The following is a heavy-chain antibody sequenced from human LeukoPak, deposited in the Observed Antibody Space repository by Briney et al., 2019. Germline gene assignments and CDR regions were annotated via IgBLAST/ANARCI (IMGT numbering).Heavy chain of an antibody. CDR2: IKPDGSVG. V-gene: IGHV3-7*01. CDR3: ARDPIIAARQGDY. Sequence: GGSLRLSCAASGFTFSSYWMTWVRQAPGKGLEWVANIKPDGSVGYYVDSVRGRFIISRDNAGNSLYLQMNSLRVEDTAVYYCARDPIIAARQGDYWGQGTLVTVSS. J-gene: IGHJ4*02. D-gene: IGHD6-6*01. CDR1: GFTFSSYW.